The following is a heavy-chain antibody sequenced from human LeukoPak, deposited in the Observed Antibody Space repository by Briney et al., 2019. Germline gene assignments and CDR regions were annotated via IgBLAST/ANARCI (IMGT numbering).Heavy chain of an antibody. Sequence: PGGSLRLSCAASGFTFGTYSMNWVRQAPGKGLEWVSYISTSSSTIYYADSVKGRFTISRDNAKNSLYLQMNSLRAEDTAVYYCAREKVGAMPYDAFDIWGQGTMVTVSS. CDR3: AREKVGAMPYDAFDI. D-gene: IGHD1-26*01. CDR1: GFTFGTYS. CDR2: ISTSSSTI. J-gene: IGHJ3*02. V-gene: IGHV3-48*01.